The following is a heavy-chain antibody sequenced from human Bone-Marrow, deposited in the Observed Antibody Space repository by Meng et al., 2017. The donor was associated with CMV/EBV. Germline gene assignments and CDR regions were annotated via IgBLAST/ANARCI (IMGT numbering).Heavy chain of an antibody. Sequence: ISGDSVSSNSAGWNWIRQSPSRGLEWLGRTYYRSKWYNDYAVTVKSRITINPDTSKNQFSLQLNSVTPEDTAVYYCAGGGGIGWVDPWGQGALVTVSS. CDR3: AGGGGIGWVDP. D-gene: IGHD3-16*01. V-gene: IGHV6-1*01. J-gene: IGHJ5*02. CDR1: GDSVSSNSAG. CDR2: TYYRSKWYN.